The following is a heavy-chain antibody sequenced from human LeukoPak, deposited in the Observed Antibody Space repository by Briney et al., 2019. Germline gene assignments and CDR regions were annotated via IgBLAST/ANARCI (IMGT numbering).Heavy chain of an antibody. J-gene: IGHJ4*02. CDR1: GYRFPSYW. D-gene: IGHD6-19*01. CDR3: AMGIAVAGTEIVDY. V-gene: IGHV5-10-1*01. CDR2: IDPSDCYT. Sequence: GESLKIPCKGSGYRFPSYWSSRGRQMPGKGLEGMGRIDPSDCYTKYSPSFQGHVTISADKSIRTAYLQWSSLKASDTAMYYCAMGIAVAGTEIVDYWGQGTLVTVSS.